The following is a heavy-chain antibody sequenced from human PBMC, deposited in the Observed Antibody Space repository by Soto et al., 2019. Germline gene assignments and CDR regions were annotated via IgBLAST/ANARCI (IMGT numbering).Heavy chain of an antibody. Sequence: QVQLVQSGAEVKKPGSSVKVSCKASGGTFSTGSISWVRQAPGQGLEWMGGIIPMFGTANNAQKFQGRVTITADESTSTAYMERSTLRTEETAVSFGAREIDGYYGKAVWGQGPTVNV. CDR2: IIPMFGTA. CDR3: AREIDGYYGKAV. V-gene: IGHV1-69*12. CDR1: GGTFSTGS. J-gene: IGHJ6*01.